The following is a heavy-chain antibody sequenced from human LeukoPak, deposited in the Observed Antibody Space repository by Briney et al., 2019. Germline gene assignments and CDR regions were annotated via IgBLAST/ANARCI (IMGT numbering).Heavy chain of an antibody. CDR2: IYHSGST. CDR3: ARTEGRFGELGPWFDP. V-gene: IGHV4-30-2*01. J-gene: IGHJ5*02. D-gene: IGHD3-10*01. Sequence: SETLSLTCAVSGGSISSGGYSWSWIRQPPGKGLEWIGYIYHSGSTYYNPSLKSRVTISVDRSKNQFSLKLSSETAADTAVYYCARTEGRFGELGPWFDPWGQGTLVTVSS. CDR1: GGSISSGGYS.